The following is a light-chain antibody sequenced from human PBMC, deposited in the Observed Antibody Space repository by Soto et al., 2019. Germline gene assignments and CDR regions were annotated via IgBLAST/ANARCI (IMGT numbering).Light chain of an antibody. Sequence: EIVLTQSPATLSLSPGERATLSCRASQSVSSYLAWYQQKPGQAPRLLIYDASNRATGIPARFSGSGSGTDFTLTISSLEPEDFAVYYCQQRSNWPSFTFGPGTKVIS. V-gene: IGKV3-11*01. CDR3: QQRSNWPSFT. J-gene: IGKJ3*01. CDR1: QSVSSY. CDR2: DAS.